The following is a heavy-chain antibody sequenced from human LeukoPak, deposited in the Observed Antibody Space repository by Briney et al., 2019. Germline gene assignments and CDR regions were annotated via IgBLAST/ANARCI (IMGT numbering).Heavy chain of an antibody. J-gene: IGHJ4*02. CDR3: ARIGCSYGFPQYFDY. D-gene: IGHD5-18*01. CDR2: ISSSGSTI. CDR1: GYSISSGYY. Sequence: KPSETLSLTCAVSGYSISSGYYWGWIRQPPGKGLEWVSYISSSGSTIYYADSVKGRFTISRDNAKNSLYLQMNSLRAEDTAVYYCARIGCSYGFPQYFDYWGQGTLVTVSS. V-gene: IGHV3-11*04.